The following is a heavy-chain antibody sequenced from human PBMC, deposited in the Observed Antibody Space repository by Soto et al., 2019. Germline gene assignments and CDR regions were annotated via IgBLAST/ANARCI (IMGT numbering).Heavy chain of an antibody. CDR3: ARDRGYDFWSGYPANWFDP. V-gene: IGHV4-31*03. J-gene: IGHJ5*02. CDR1: GGSISSGGYY. D-gene: IGHD3-3*01. CDR2: IYYSGST. Sequence: SETLSLTCTVSGGSISSGGYYWSRIRQHPGKGLEWIGYIYYSGSTYYNPSLKSRVTISVDTSKNQFSLKLSSVTAADTAVYYCARDRGYDFWSGYPANWFDPWGQGTLVTVSS.